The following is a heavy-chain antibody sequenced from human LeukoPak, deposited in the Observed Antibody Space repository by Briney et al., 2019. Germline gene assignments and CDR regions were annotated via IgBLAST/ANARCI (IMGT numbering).Heavy chain of an antibody. CDR1: GFTFSGYW. V-gene: IGHV3-30*03. CDR2: ISYDGDYK. CDR3: ARDEGPHFHFYYYLDV. Sequence: GGSLRLSCVASGFTFSGYWMHWVRHAPGKGLEWVAVISYDGDYKYYAASVKGRFTISRDHSNDTLYLQVNSRRTDDTAVYYCARDEGPHFHFYYYLDVWGKGTTVTVSS. D-gene: IGHD3-3*02. J-gene: IGHJ6*03.